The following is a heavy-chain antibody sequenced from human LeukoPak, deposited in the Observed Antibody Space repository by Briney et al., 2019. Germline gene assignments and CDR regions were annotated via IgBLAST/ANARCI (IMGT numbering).Heavy chain of an antibody. CDR1: GFTSSSYW. CDR3: ARSSMIAFGEVIVKAFDI. J-gene: IGHJ3*02. D-gene: IGHD3-16*02. Sequence: GGYLRLSCAASGFTSSSYWISWVRQAPGKGLEWVANIKQDGREKYYVNSVKGRFTISRDNAKNSLYLQMNSLRAEDTAVYYCARSSMIAFGEVIVKAFDIWGQGTIVTVSS. V-gene: IGHV3-7*03. CDR2: IKQDGREK.